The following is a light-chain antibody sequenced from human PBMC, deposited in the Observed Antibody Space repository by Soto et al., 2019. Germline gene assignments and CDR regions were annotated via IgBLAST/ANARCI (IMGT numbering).Light chain of an antibody. CDR3: QHYSLVWS. CDR1: QSISRG. Sequence: DIQMTQSPSTLSVSVGDRVTITCRASQSISRGLAWYQRKPGKAPNLLIYDASTLESWVPSRFSGSGSGTEFTLTISSPQADDVANYYCQHYSLVWSFGQGTKLEVK. J-gene: IGKJ1*01. V-gene: IGKV1-5*01. CDR2: DAS.